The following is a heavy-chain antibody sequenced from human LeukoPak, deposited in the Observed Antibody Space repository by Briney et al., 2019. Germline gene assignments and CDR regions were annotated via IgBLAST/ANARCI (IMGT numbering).Heavy chain of an antibody. CDR2: IIPIFGTA. CDR1: GGTFSSYA. V-gene: IGHV1-69*13. J-gene: IGHJ5*02. CDR3: ARSRAFNSGAFDP. D-gene: IGHD1-26*01. Sequence: ASVKVSCKASGGTFSSYAISWVRQAPGQGLEWMGGIIPIFGTANYAQKFQGRVTITADESTSTAYMEPSSLRSEDTAVYYCARSRAFNSGAFDPWGQGSLVTVSS.